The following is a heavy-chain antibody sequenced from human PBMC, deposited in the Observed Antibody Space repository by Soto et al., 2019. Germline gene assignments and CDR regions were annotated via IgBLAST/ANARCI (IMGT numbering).Heavy chain of an antibody. CDR1: GFTFSSYG. J-gene: IGHJ6*02. Sequence: QVQLVESGGGVVQPGRSLRLSCAASGFTFSSYGMHWVRQAPGKGLEWVAVISYDGSNKYYADSVKGRFTISRDNSKNTLYLQMNSLRAEDTAVYYCAKDRAVRGGGMDVWGQGTTVTVSS. CDR2: ISYDGSNK. CDR3: AKDRAVRGGGMDV. V-gene: IGHV3-30*18. D-gene: IGHD3-10*01.